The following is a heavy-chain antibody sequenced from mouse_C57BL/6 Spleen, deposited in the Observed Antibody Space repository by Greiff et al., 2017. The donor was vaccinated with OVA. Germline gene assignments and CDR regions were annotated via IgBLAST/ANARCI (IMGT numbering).Heavy chain of an antibody. CDR3: ARGELGYFDV. V-gene: IGHV3-6*01. CDR2: ISYDGGT. Sequence: EVQRVESGPGLVKPSQSLSLTCSVSGYSFTSCYICWWIRQPPGNLQGWVGFISYDGGTNYNPTLKNRITITRDTSKNQFFLKLNSVTTEDTAAYYCARGELGYFDVWGTGTTVTVSS. CDR1: GYSFTSCYI. D-gene: IGHD4-1*01. J-gene: IGHJ1*03.